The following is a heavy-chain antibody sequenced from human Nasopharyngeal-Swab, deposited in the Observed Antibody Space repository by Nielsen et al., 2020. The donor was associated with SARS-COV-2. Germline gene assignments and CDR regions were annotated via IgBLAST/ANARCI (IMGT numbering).Heavy chain of an antibody. CDR1: GFTFNTYW. CDR3: ARDRSGETGTVGAD. CDR2: IKEDGSQK. D-gene: IGHD1-7*01. J-gene: IGHJ4*02. Sequence: GESLKISCAASGFTFNTYWMNWARQAPGMGLEWVANIKEDGSQKNYADSVKGRFTISRDNSKNSLYLQMNSLRADDTAMYFCARDRSGETGTVGADWGQGTLVTVSS. V-gene: IGHV3-7*01.